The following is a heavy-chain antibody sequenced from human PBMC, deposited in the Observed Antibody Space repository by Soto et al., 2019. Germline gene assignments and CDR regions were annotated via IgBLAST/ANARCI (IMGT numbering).Heavy chain of an antibody. CDR3: ARARGGIAAAGTGWYFDL. CDR1: GGSISSGGYY. CDR2: IYYSGST. J-gene: IGHJ2*01. Sequence: QVQLQESGPGLVKPSQTLSLTCTVSGGSISSGGYYWSWIRQHPGKGLEWIGYIYYSGSTYYNPSLKSRVTLSVDTSKNQCSLKRSSVTAEDTAVYYCARARGGIAAAGTGWYFDLWGRGTLVTVSS. V-gene: IGHV4-31*03. D-gene: IGHD6-13*01.